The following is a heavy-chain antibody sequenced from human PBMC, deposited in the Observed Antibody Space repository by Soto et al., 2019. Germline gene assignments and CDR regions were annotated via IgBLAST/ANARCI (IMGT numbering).Heavy chain of an antibody. CDR1: GVSISSYY. V-gene: IGHV4-59*01. D-gene: IGHD1-7*01. J-gene: IGHJ4*02. CDR3: ARSGITGTTGYFDY. CDR2: IYYSGST. Sequence: SDTLSLTCTVSGVSISSYYWSWIRQPPGKGLEWIGYIYYSGSTNYNPSLKSRVTISVDTSKNQFSLKLSSVTAADTAVYYCARSGITGTTGYFDYWGQGTLVTVSS.